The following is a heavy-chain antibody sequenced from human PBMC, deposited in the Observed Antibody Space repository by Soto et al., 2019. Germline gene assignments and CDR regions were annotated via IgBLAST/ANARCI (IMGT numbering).Heavy chain of an antibody. J-gene: IGHJ4*02. Sequence: PSETLSLTCTVSGGSISSGGYYWSWIRQHPGNGLEWIGYIYYSGSTYYNPSLKSRVTISVDTSKNQFSLKLTSVTAADTAVYYCARTTGSGSYWAYYFDYWGQGTLVTVSS. CDR3: ARTTGSGSYWAYYFDY. D-gene: IGHD1-26*01. V-gene: IGHV4-31*03. CDR1: GGSISSGGYY. CDR2: IYYSGST.